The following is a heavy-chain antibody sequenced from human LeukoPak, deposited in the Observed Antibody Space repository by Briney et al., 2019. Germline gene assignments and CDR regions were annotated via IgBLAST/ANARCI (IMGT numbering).Heavy chain of an antibody. V-gene: IGHV3-30*04. D-gene: IGHD3-22*01. Sequence: GRSLRLSCAASGFTFSSYAMHWVRQAPGKGLEWVAVISYDGSNKYYADSVKGRFTISRDNSKNTLYLQMNSLRAEDTAVYYCAREYYYDSSGYYRFDYFDYWGQGTLVTVSS. J-gene: IGHJ4*02. CDR2: ISYDGSNK. CDR3: AREYYYDSSGYYRFDYFDY. CDR1: GFTFSSYA.